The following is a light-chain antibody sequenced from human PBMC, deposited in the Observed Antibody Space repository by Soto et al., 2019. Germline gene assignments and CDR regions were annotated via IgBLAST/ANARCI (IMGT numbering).Light chain of an antibody. CDR2: GAS. J-gene: IGKJ1*01. CDR3: QQCDTSPCT. CDR1: QSISSY. V-gene: IGKV3-20*01. Sequence: EIVLTQSPDTLSLSPGERATLSCRASQSISSYLAWYQQKPGQAPRLLIYGASNRATGIPDRFSGSGSGPDFTLAISRLEPGDFAVYFCQQCDTSPCTFGEGTKVEIK.